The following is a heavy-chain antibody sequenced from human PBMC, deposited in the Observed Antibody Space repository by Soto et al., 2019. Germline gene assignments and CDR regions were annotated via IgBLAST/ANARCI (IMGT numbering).Heavy chain of an antibody. Sequence: QITLKESGPTLVKPTQTLTLSCTFSGFSLTTDRVGVGWIRQPPGEALEWLAVIYWDDSKTYRRSLESRLTITKDTSKTQVALTMPNIDSLDTATYYCAHAYGGRSLYWGQGTLVTVSS. CDR2: IYWDDSK. CDR3: AHAYGGRSLY. D-gene: IGHD1-26*01. J-gene: IGHJ4*02. CDR1: GFSLTTDRVG. V-gene: IGHV2-5*02.